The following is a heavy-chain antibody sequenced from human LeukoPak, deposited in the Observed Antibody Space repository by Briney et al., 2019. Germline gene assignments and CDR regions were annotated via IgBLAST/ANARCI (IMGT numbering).Heavy chain of an antibody. J-gene: IGHJ4*02. D-gene: IGHD3-10*01. V-gene: IGHV3-21*01. CDR2: ISSSSSYI. CDR1: GFTFSSYS. CDR3: ARESPAEWFGEYDY. Sequence: GGSLRLSCAASGFTFSSYSMNWVRQAPGKGLEWVSSISSSSSYIYYADSVKGRFTISRDNAKNSLYLQMNSLRAEDTAVYYCARESPAEWFGEYDYWGQGTLVTVSS.